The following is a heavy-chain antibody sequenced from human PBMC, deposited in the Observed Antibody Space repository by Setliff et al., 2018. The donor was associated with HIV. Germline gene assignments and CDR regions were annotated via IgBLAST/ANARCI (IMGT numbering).Heavy chain of an antibody. CDR1: GYSISNGYY. V-gene: IGHV4-38-2*02. J-gene: IGHJ4*02. D-gene: IGHD3-22*01. CDR3: ARQAWHSGRNGYFVDY. Sequence: SETLSLTCSVSGYSISNGYYWGWFRQSPGKGLKWIATIYQTGSIYYNPSLQNRVTLLLDMSKNQFSLKLSSATAADTAVYYCARQAWHSGRNGYFVDYWGQGMLVTVSS. CDR2: IYQTGSI.